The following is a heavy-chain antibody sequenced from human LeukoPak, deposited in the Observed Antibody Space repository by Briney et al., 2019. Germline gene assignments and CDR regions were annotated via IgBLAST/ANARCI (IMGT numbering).Heavy chain of an antibody. CDR1: GFTLSSYA. V-gene: IGHV3-23*01. CDR2: VSGSGDST. J-gene: IGHJ4*02. Sequence: GGSLRLSCAASGFTLSSYAMTWVRQAPGKGLEWVSAVSGSGDSTSYADSVKGRFTISRDNSKNSLYLQMNSLRAEDTAVYYCARDLLKYGSGYFDYWGQGTLVTVSS. D-gene: IGHD3-10*01. CDR3: ARDLLKYGSGYFDY.